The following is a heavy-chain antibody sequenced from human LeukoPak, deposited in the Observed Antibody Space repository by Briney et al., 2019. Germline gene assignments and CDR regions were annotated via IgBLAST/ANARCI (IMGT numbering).Heavy chain of an antibody. CDR2: INPSGGST. Sequence: GASVTVSCKASGYTFTVYYMHWVRQAPGQGLEWMGIINPSGGSTSYAQKFQGRVTMTRDMSTSTVYMELSSLRSEDTAVYYCARIEQYSSGWYESDYWGQGTLVTVSS. D-gene: IGHD6-19*01. V-gene: IGHV1-46*01. CDR1: GYTFTVYY. CDR3: ARIEQYSSGWYESDY. J-gene: IGHJ4*02.